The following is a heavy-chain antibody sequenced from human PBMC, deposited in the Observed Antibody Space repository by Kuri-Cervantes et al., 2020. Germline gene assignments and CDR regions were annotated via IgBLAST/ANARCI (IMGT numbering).Heavy chain of an antibody. Sequence: SLKISCAASGFTLTSYAMHWVRQAPGKGLEWVSGISWNSGSIGYADSVKGRFTISRDNAKNSLYLQMNSLRAEDTALYYCAKDMPGDYVGAFDIWGQGTMVTVSS. CDR2: ISWNSGSI. V-gene: IGHV3-9*01. CDR1: GFTLTSYA. J-gene: IGHJ3*02. D-gene: IGHD4-17*01. CDR3: AKDMPGDYVGAFDI.